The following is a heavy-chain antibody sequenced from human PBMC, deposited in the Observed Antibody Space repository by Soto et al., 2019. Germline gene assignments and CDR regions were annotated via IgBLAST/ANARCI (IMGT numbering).Heavy chain of an antibody. CDR1: GGSISSDSFY. D-gene: IGHD2-15*01. J-gene: IGHJ6*02. CDR3: ARNQPQRYCSGGTCRPAYGMDV. V-gene: IGHV4-39*01. Sequence: SETLSLTCTVSGGSISSDSFYWAWISQPPGKGLEWIGIIYYSGDTYYNPSLAGRLTMSVDTSNQFSLTLSSVTAADTALYYCARNQPQRYCSGGTCRPAYGMDVWGQGTMVTVSS. CDR2: IYYSGDT.